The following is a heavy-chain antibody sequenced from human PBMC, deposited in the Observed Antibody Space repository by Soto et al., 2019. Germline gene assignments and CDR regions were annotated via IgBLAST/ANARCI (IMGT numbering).Heavy chain of an antibody. J-gene: IGHJ5*02. D-gene: IGHD3-22*01. CDR1: GGSISNSRFY. CDR2: IYHTGNA. V-gene: IGHV4-39*01. Sequence: SETLSLTCTVSGGSISNSRFYWAWIRQPPGEGPEWIGSIYHTGNAYYNPSLKSRVTIFVDTSKNQFSLKLTSVTAADTALYYCARDYFDSSDYTTNWFDPWGQGTLVTVSS. CDR3: ARDYFDSSDYTTNWFDP.